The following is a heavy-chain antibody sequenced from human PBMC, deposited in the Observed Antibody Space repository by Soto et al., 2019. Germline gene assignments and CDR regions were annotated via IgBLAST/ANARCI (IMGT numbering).Heavy chain of an antibody. D-gene: IGHD3-10*01. Sequence: PSXTLSLTCAISGDSVSSNSAAWNWIRQSASRGLEWLGRTYYRSKWYNDYALSVKSRITVNPDTSKNQFSLQLNSVTPEDTAVYYCAREGFGELFAFDIWGQGTMVTVSS. CDR3: AREGFGELFAFDI. CDR1: GDSVSSNSAA. J-gene: IGHJ3*02. CDR2: TYYRSKWYN. V-gene: IGHV6-1*01.